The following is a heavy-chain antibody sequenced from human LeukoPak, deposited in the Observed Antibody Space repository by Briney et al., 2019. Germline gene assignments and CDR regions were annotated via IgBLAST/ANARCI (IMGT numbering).Heavy chain of an antibody. CDR1: GGSFSGYY. V-gene: IGHV4-34*01. CDR3: ARGRAYCGGDCYYYFDY. D-gene: IGHD2-21*02. CDR2: INHSGST. J-gene: IGHJ4*02. Sequence: SETLSLTCAVYGGSFSGYYWSWIRQPPGKGLEWIGEINHSGSTNYNPSLKSRVTISVDTSKNQFSLKLSSVTAADTAVYYCARGRAYCGGDCYYYFDYWGQGTLVTVSS.